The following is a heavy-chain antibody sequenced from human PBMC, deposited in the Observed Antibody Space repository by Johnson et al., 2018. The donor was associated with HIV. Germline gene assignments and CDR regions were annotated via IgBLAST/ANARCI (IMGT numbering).Heavy chain of an antibody. CDR2: ISYDGSNK. CDR3: AKDGHSSGWEGGAFDI. Sequence: QLVESGGGVVQPGRSLRLSCAASGFTFSSHAMHWVRQAPGKGLEWVAVISYDGSNKYYADSVKGRFTISRDNSKNTLYLQMDSLRTEDTAVYYCAKDGHSSGWEGGAFDIWGQGTMVTVSS. J-gene: IGHJ3*02. D-gene: IGHD6-19*01. V-gene: IGHV3-30*04. CDR1: GFTFSSHA.